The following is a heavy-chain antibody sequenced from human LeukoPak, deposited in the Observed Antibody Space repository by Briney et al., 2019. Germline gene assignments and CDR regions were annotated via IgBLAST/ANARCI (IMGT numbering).Heavy chain of an antibody. CDR3: AKSPNPNYYGSGSYLSGMDV. J-gene: IGHJ6*02. V-gene: IGHV3-23*01. Sequence: GGSLRLSCAASGFTFSSYAMSWVRQAPGKGLEWVSAISGSGGSTYYADSVKGRFTISRDNSKNTLYLQMNGLRAEDTAVYYCAKSPNPNYYGSGSYLSGMDVWGQGTTVTVSS. CDR1: GFTFSSYA. CDR2: ISGSGGST. D-gene: IGHD3-10*01.